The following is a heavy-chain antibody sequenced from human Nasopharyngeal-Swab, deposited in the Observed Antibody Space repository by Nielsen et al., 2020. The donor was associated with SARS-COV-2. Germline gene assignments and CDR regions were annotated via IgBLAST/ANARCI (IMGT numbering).Heavy chain of an antibody. Sequence: GGSLRRSCAASGFTFSSYGMHWVRQAPGKGLERVAVQSYDGSNKYYADSVKGRFTISRDNSKNTLYLQMNSLRAEDTAVYYCAKDHRGRYRSITIFPEGYYCMDVWGKGTTVTVSS. CDR3: AKDHRGRYRSITIFPEGYYCMDV. CDR2: QSYDGSNK. J-gene: IGHJ6*03. V-gene: IGHV3-30*18. D-gene: IGHD3-9*01. CDR1: GFTFSSYG.